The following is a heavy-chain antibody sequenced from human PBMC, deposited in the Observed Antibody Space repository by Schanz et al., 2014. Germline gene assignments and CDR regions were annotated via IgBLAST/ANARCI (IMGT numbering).Heavy chain of an antibody. CDR3: AKHVRSLTGNDY. J-gene: IGHJ4*02. V-gene: IGHV3-30*18. CDR1: GFTFSSYG. Sequence: QVQLVDSGGGLVKPGGSLRLSCAASGFTFSSYGMHWVRQSPGKGLEWVALISYDGSNKYYADSVKGRFTISRDSSKNTLYLQMNSLRGEDTAVYYCAKHVRSLTGNDYWGQGTLVTVSS. D-gene: IGHD3-9*01. CDR2: ISYDGSNK.